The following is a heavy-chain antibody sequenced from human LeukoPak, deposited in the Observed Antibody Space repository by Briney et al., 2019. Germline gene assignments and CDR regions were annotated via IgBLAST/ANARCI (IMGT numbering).Heavy chain of an antibody. CDR3: ARAQWLLPDY. V-gene: IGHV4-39*07. D-gene: IGHD3-22*01. CDR1: GGSISSSSYY. CDR2: IYYSGST. Sequence: PSETLSLTCTVSGGSISSSSYYWGWIRQPPGKGLEWIGSIYYSGSTYYNPSLKSRVTISVDTSKNQFSLKLSSVTAADAAVYYCARAQWLLPDYWGQGTLVTVSS. J-gene: IGHJ4*02.